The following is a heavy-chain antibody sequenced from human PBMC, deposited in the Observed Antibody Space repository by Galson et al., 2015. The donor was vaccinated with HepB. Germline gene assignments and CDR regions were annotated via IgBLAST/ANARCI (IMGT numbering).Heavy chain of an antibody. CDR3: VRNYGGDWFDP. D-gene: IGHD4-23*01. CDR2: ISGASSYI. V-gene: IGHV3-21*01. Sequence: SLRLSCAASGFSFMSYTMTWVRQAPGKGLEWVSSISGASSYIYYSDSLKGRFTVSRDNAKNSLHLQMRSLKVEDTALYYCVRNYGGDWFDPWGQGTLVTVSS. J-gene: IGHJ5*01. CDR1: GFSFMSYT.